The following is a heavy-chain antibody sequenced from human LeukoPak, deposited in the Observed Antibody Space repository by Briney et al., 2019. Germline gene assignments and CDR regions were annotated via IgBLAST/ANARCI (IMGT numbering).Heavy chain of an antibody. CDR1: GGSISSYY. V-gene: IGHV4-4*07. D-gene: IGHD2-15*01. Sequence: SETLSLTCTVSGGSISSYYWTWIRRPAGKGLEWIGRIYTSGSTNYNPSLKSRVTMSVDTSKNQFSLKLSSVTAADTAVYYCARDDCSGGSCSFDFWGQGSLVTVSS. J-gene: IGHJ4*02. CDR3: ARDDCSGGSCSFDF. CDR2: IYTSGST.